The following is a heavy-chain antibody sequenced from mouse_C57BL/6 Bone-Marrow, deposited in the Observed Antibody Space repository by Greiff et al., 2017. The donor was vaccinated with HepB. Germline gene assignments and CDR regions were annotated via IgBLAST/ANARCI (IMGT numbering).Heavy chain of an antibody. CDR3: ARGPLYYYAMDY. CDR2: ISYDGSN. D-gene: IGHD1-1*01. Sequence: EVKLEESGPGLVKPSQSLSLTCSVPGYSITSGYYWNWIRQFPGNKLEWMGYISYDGSNNYNPSLKNRISITRDTSKNQFFLKLNSVTTEDTATYYCARGPLYYYAMDYWGQGTSVTVSS. CDR1: GYSITSGYY. J-gene: IGHJ4*01. V-gene: IGHV3-6*01.